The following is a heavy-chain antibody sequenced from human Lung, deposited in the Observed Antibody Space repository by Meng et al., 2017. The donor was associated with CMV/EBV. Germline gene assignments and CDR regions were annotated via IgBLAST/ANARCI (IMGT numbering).Heavy chain of an antibody. CDR1: VDTFNNYV. D-gene: IGHD1-7*01. V-gene: IGHV1-69*13. CDR3: ARKLIAITENYFDP. CDR2: IIPLFGST. J-gene: IGHJ5*02. Sequence: SVXVSCKASVDTFNNYVICWVRQAPGQGLEWMGGIIPLFGSTNYAQKFQGRVTITSITPDASTSTSYLELHSLRTEETAVYYCARKLIAITENYFDPWGQGTLVTVSS.